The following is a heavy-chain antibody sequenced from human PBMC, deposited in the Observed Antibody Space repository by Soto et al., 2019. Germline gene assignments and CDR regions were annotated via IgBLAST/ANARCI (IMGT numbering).Heavy chain of an antibody. D-gene: IGHD3-10*01. CDR2: INHSGGT. CDR1: GGSFSAYY. CDR3: ARGMVRGVTQHAFDI. Sequence: PSETLSLTCAVYGGSFSAYYWSWIRQPPGKGLEWIGEINHSGGTSYNPSLKSRVTISVDTSKNQFSLKLSSVTAADTAVYYCARGMVRGVTQHAFDIWGQGTMVTVSS. J-gene: IGHJ3*02. V-gene: IGHV4-34*01.